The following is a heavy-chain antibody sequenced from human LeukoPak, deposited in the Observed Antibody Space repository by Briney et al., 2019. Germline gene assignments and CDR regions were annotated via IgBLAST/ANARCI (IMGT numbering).Heavy chain of an antibody. J-gene: IGHJ4*02. CDR1: GFTFDDYA. V-gene: IGHV3-9*01. CDR3: ARDYTYCSGSRCYDRFDY. CDR2: ISWNSGSI. Sequence: GGSLRLSCAASGFTFDDYAMHWVRQAPGKGLEWVSGISWNSGSIGYADSVKGRFTTSRDNAKNSLYLQMNSLTAEDTAVYYCARDYTYCSGSRCYDRFDYWGQGIRVTVSS. D-gene: IGHD2-15*01.